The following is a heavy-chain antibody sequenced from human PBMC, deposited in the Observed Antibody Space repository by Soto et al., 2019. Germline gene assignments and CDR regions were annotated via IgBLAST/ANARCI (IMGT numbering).Heavy chain of an antibody. D-gene: IGHD1-26*01. J-gene: IGHJ5*02. Sequence: PSETLSLTCAVSGYSISSGYYWGWIRQPPGKGLEWIGSIYHSGSTYYNPSLKSRVTISVDTSKNQFSLKLSSVTAADTAVYYCARVGIVGAKGSWFDPWGQGTLVTVSS. V-gene: IGHV4-38-2*01. CDR1: GYSISSGYY. CDR3: ARVGIVGAKGSWFDP. CDR2: IYHSGST.